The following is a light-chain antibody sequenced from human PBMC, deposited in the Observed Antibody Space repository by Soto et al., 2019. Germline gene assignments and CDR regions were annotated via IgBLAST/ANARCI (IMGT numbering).Light chain of an antibody. CDR3: CSYAGSSTWV. J-gene: IGLJ3*02. CDR2: EVI. V-gene: IGLV2-23*02. Sequence: QSALTQPASVSGSPGQSITISCTGTSSDVGSYNFVTWYQQHPGKAPKFMIYEVIKRPSGVSNRLSGSKSGNTASLTISGLQAEDEADYYCCSYAGSSTWVFGGGTQLTVL. CDR1: SSDVGSYNF.